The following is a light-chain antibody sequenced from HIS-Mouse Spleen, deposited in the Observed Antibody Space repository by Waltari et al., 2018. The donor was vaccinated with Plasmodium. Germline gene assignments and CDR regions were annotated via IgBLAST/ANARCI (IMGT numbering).Light chain of an antibody. V-gene: IGLV3-27*01. CDR2: KAS. CDR3: YSAADNNRV. CDR1: VLAKKY. J-gene: IGLJ3*02. Sequence: SYELTQPSSVSVSPGQTARITCSGDVLAKKYARWFQQKPGQAPVRVIYKASERPSGIPGRFSGSSSGTTVTLTISGAQVEDEADYYCYSAADNNRVFGGGTKLTVL.